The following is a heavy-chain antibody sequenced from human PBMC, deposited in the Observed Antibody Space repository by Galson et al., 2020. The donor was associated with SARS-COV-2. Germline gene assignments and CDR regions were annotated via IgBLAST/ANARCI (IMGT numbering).Heavy chain of an antibody. Sequence: SQTLSLTCIVSGGSISSSNHYWGWIRQPPGKGLEWIGNIYYPGITSRNPSLKSRVTLLVDTFMGQFSLKLTSVTAADTAVYYCARRRASGSYRGGGSFDVWGQGTTITVSS. J-gene: IGHJ3*01. V-gene: IGHV4-39*01. CDR3: ARRRASGSYRGGGSFDV. CDR2: IYYPGIT. CDR1: GGSISSSNHY. D-gene: IGHD1-26*01.